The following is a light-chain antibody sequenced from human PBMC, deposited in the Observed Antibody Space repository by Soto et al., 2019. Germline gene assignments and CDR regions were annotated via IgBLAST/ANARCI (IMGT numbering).Light chain of an antibody. CDR3: HQRFNWPQT. J-gene: IGKJ2*01. V-gene: IGKV3-11*01. Sequence: EIVLTQSPATLSLSPGERATLSCRASQRVSSYLAWYQQKPGQAPRLLIYDASNRATGIPARFSGSGSGTDFTLTISSLEPEDFAVYYCHQRFNWPQTFGQGTKLEIK. CDR1: QRVSSY. CDR2: DAS.